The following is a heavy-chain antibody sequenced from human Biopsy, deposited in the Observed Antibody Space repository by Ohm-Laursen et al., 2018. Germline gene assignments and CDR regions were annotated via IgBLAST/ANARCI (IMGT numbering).Heavy chain of an antibody. Sequence: SDTLSLTCTVSGGSIISYYWNWIRQPPGKGLEWIGYISGSSNTNYNPSLKSRVTLSTDTSETQFSLRLSSVTAADTAVYYCAAYYYDSSGYFYAFHCWGQGTLVTVSS. CDR2: ISGSSNT. CDR3: AAYYYDSSGYFYAFHC. V-gene: IGHV4-59*08. CDR1: GGSIISYY. D-gene: IGHD3-22*01. J-gene: IGHJ4*02.